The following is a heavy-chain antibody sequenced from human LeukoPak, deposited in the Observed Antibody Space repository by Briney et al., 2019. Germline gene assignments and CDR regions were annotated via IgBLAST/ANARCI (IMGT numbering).Heavy chain of an antibody. CDR2: IYYSGSS. Sequence: PSETLSLTCTVSGVSINGYYWSWIRQPPGKGLEWIGYIYYSGSSNNNPSLKSRVTISVDTSKNQFSLKLSSVTAADTAVYYCARVPYCSSTSCYGAPRSYGMDVWGQGTTVTVSS. D-gene: IGHD2-2*01. J-gene: IGHJ6*02. CDR1: GVSINGYY. V-gene: IGHV4-59*01. CDR3: ARVPYCSSTSCYGAPRSYGMDV.